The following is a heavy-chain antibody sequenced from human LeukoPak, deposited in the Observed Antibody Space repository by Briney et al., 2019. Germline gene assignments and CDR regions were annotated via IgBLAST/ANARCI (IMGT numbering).Heavy chain of an antibody. J-gene: IGHJ5*02. CDR2: INHSGST. CDR1: GGSFSGYY. CDR3: ARFLIGWFDP. Sequence: PSETLSLTCAVYGGSFSGYYWSWIRQPPGKGLEWIGEINHSGSTNYNPSLKSRVTISVDTSKNQFSLKLSSVTAADTAVYYCARFLIGWFDPWGQGTLVTVSS. V-gene: IGHV4-34*01. D-gene: IGHD3-16*02.